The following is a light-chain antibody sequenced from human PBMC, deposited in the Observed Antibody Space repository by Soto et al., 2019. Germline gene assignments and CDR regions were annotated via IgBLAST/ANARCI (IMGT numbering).Light chain of an antibody. Sequence: EIVLTQSPATLSLSPGEGGTLSCRASQSISNYVAWYQQKPGQSPRLLIYLASNRAAGVPARFSGSGSGTDFTLTISDVEPEDFAVYYCHQRQSWPRTFGQGT. J-gene: IGKJ1*01. CDR1: QSISNY. V-gene: IGKV3-11*01. CDR2: LAS. CDR3: HQRQSWPRT.